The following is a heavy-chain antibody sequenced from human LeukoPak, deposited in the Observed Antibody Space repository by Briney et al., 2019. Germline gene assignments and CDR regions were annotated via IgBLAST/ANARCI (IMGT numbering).Heavy chain of an antibody. CDR1: GFTFDDYA. V-gene: IGHV3-9*01. J-gene: IGHJ5*02. D-gene: IGHD6-13*01. CDR2: ISWNSGSI. CDR3: AKGSSSSWNSGWFDP. Sequence: GRSLRLSCAASGFTFDDYAMHWVRQAPGKGLEWVSGISWNSGSIGYADSVKGRFTISRDNAKNSLYLQMNSLRAEDTALYYCAKGSSSSWNSGWFDPWSQGTLVTVSS.